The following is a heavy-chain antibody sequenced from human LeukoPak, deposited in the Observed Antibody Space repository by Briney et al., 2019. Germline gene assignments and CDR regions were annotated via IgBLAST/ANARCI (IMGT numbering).Heavy chain of an antibody. V-gene: IGHV3-7*01. J-gene: IGHJ4*02. CDR2: IKPDGSVQ. CDR3: ARPAAGTPGTAY. CDR1: GFTFNKYN. D-gene: IGHD6-13*01. Sequence: PGGSLRLSCAASGFTFNKYNMNWVRQTPGKGLEWLANIKPDGSVQNYVDSVKGRFTISRDNAKTSVFLQMNSLRAEDTAVYYCARPAAGTPGTAYWGQGTLVTVSS.